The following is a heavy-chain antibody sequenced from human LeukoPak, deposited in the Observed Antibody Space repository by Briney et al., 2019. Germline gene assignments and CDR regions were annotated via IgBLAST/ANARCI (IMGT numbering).Heavy chain of an antibody. D-gene: IGHD4-17*01. V-gene: IGHV1-2*02. CDR1: GYTLTGYY. J-gene: IGHJ4*02. CDR3: ARVPGSFLTVTYSPFDY. Sequence: ASVKLSCEASGYTLTGYYMHWVRQAPGQGLEWMGWITPNSGGTNYAQKFQGRITMTRDPSIGTAYMELSRLRSDDTAVYYCARVPGSFLTVTYSPFDYWGQGTLVTVSS. CDR2: ITPNSGGT.